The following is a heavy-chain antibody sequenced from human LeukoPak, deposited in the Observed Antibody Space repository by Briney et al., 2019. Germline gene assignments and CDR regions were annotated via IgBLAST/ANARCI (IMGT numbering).Heavy chain of an antibody. CDR1: VYTFTGYY. D-gene: IGHD4-17*01. CDR2: IHPNSGGT. CDR3: ARDDGAYFSFDS. J-gene: IGHJ4*02. V-gene: IGHV1-2*02. Sequence: ASVKVSCKASVYTFTGYYLHWVRQAPGQGLEWMGWIHPNSGGTNFAQKFQGRVSMTRDTSVSTAYMELSRLKSDDTAVFYCARDDGAYFSFDSWGQGTLVTVSS.